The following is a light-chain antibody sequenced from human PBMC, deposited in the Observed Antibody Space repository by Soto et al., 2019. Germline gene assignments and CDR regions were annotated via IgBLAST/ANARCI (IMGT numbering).Light chain of an antibody. J-gene: IGLJ1*01. CDR1: SSDVGGYNY. CDR2: DVS. Sequence: SVLTKPAYGSGSPGRSITISCTGTSSDVGGYNYVSWYQQHPGKAPKLMIYDVSNRPSGVSNRFSGSKSGNTASLTISGLQAEDEADYYCSSYTSSSSPYVFGTGTKVTVL. V-gene: IGLV2-14*01. CDR3: SSYTSSSSPYV.